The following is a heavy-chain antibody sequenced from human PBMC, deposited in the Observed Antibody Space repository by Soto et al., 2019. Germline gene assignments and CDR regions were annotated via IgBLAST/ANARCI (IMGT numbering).Heavy chain of an antibody. Sequence: EVQLLESGGGLVQPGGSLRLSCAASGFTFSSYAMSWVRQAPGKGLEWVSAISGSGGSTYYADSVKGRFTISRDNSKNPLYLQMNSLRAEDTAVYYCAKQGYYYDSSGYHAEYFPHWGQGTLVTVSS. CDR2: ISGSGGST. CDR1: GFTFSSYA. J-gene: IGHJ1*01. V-gene: IGHV3-23*01. D-gene: IGHD3-22*01. CDR3: AKQGYYYDSSGYHAEYFPH.